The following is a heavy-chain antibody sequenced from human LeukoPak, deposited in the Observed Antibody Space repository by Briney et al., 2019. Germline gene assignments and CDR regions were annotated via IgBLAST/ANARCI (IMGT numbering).Heavy chain of an antibody. CDR2: ISRSGSTK. Sequence: GGSLILSCAASGFTFSSYAMNWFRQAPGKGLEGVSSISRSGSTKYYADSVKGRFTISRDNAKNSLFLQMNSLRAEDTAVYYCARVLRYCSGGNCYSGGLGYMDVWGKGTTVTISS. V-gene: IGHV3-48*04. J-gene: IGHJ6*03. CDR1: GFTFSSYA. D-gene: IGHD2-15*01. CDR3: ARVLRYCSGGNCYSGGLGYMDV.